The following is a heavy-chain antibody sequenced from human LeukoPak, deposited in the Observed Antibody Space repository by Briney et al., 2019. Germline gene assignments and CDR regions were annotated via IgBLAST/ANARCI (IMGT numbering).Heavy chain of an antibody. J-gene: IGHJ3*02. CDR2: IRYDGSNK. CDR3: AKGGYSPLDAFDI. CDR1: GFTFSSYG. D-gene: IGHD3-22*01. Sequence: GGSLRLSCAASGFTFSSYGMHRVRQAPGKGLEWVAFIRYDGSNKYYADSVKGRFAISRDNSKNALYLQMNSLRAEDTAVYYCAKGGYSPLDAFDIWGQGTMVTVSS. V-gene: IGHV3-30*02.